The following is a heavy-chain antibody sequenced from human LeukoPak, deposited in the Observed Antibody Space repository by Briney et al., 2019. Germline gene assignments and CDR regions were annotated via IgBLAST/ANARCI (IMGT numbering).Heavy chain of an antibody. CDR2: ISYDESNK. V-gene: IGHV3-30*03. CDR3: AREIFWSGYYSNLHFDY. D-gene: IGHD3-3*01. J-gene: IGHJ4*02. Sequence: GRSLRLSCAASGFTFSTYGMQWVRQAPGKGLEWVAVISYDESNKWYADSVKGRFTTSRDNSQNTLSLQMNSLRVEDTGVYYCAREIFWSGYYSNLHFDYWGQGTLVTVSS. CDR1: GFTFSTYG.